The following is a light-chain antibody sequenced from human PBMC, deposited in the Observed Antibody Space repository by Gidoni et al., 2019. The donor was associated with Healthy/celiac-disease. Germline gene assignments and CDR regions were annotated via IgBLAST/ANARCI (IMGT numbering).Light chain of an antibody. CDR3: QQYNNWPPWT. Sequence: SQSVNSNLAWYQQKPGQAPRLLIYGASTRATGIPARFSGSGSGTEFTLTISSLQSEDFAVYYCQQYNNWPPWTFGQGTKVEIK. J-gene: IGKJ1*01. CDR2: GAS. CDR1: QSVNSN. V-gene: IGKV3-15*01.